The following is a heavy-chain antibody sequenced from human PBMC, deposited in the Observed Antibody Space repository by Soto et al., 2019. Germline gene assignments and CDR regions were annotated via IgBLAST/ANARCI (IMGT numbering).Heavy chain of an antibody. CDR3: ARDYILSRSWYGGSNRFDP. CDR1: GYTFTSYG. Sequence: ASVKVSCKASGYTFTSYGISWVRQAPGQGLERMGWISAYNGNTNYAQKFQGKVTMTTDTSTTTAYMELRSLRSDDTAVYYCARDYILSRSWYGGSNRFDPWGQG. J-gene: IGHJ5*02. CDR2: ISAYNGNT. V-gene: IGHV1-18*01. D-gene: IGHD3-9*01.